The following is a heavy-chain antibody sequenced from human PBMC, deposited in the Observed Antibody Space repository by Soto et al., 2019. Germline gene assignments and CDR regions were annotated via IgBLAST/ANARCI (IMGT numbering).Heavy chain of an antibody. V-gene: IGHV4-59*13. D-gene: IGHD6-6*01. CDR3: ARSIFPSGGVGARPVGFKY. J-gene: IGHJ4*02. CDR1: GSSISAYY. CDR2: IFYSGTT. Sequence: SETLSLTCTVSGSSISAYYWRWIRQSPGKGLEWIGYIFYSGTTSYNPSLRSRDTILVDTTNNQFSPKLSSVTAADTAVYYCARSIFPSGGVGARPVGFKYWGQGSLVTVSS.